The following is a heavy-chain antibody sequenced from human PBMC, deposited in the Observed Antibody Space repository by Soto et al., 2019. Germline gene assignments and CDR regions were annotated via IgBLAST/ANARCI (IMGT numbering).Heavy chain of an antibody. V-gene: IGHV4-39*01. Sequence: QLQLQESGPRLVKPSETLSLTCSVSGDSISGGSYYWGWIRQPPGKGLEWIGSEYYRGISYYNPPPKRRVSMSVDTSKNQFSLRLTSVTAADTAVYYCARHLRRGGGRSGYDPFFDYWGQGILVTVSS. D-gene: IGHD5-12*01. CDR2: EYYRGIS. CDR3: ARHLRRGGGRSGYDPFFDY. J-gene: IGHJ4*02. CDR1: GDSISGGSYY.